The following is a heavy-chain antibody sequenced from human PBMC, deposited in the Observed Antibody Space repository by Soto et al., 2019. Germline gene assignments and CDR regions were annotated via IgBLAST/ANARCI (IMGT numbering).Heavy chain of an antibody. Sequence: SETLSLTCAVSGGSISSGGYSWSWIRQPPGRGLGWIGYIYHSGNTYYNPSLKSRVSISVDRSKNQFSLKLSSVTAADTAVYYCARVPSPWGQGTLVTVSS. CDR2: IYHSGNT. CDR1: GGSISSGGYS. CDR3: ARVPSP. J-gene: IGHJ5*02. V-gene: IGHV4-30-2*01.